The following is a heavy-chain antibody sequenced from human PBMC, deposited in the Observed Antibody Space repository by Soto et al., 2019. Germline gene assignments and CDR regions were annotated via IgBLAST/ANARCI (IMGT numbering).Heavy chain of an antibody. D-gene: IGHD3-10*01. CDR2: IYYDGST. CDR1: GGSITTSSYN. V-gene: IGHV4-39*02. Sequence: QLQLQESGPGLVKPSETLSLTCSVSGGSITTSSYNWDWIRQPPGKGLEWIGTIYYDGSTSYNPSLKSQVTISVEPSKKHFALKVNSVTAADTAVYYCARFYGNAFDVWGRGTVVNVYS. CDR3: ARFYGNAFDV. J-gene: IGHJ3*01.